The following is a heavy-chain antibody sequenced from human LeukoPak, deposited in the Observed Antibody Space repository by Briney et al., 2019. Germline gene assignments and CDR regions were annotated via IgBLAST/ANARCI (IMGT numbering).Heavy chain of an antibody. CDR2: IYYSGST. V-gene: IGHV4-31*03. D-gene: IGHD3-22*01. CDR1: GGSISSGGYY. Sequence: SQTLSLTCTVSGGSISSGGYYWSWIRQHPGKGLEWIGYIYYSGSTYYNPSLKSRVTISVDTSKNQFSLKLGSVTAADTAVYYCARGIYYDSSGYGPYYYYFGMDVWGQGTTVTVSS. J-gene: IGHJ6*02. CDR3: ARGIYYDSSGYGPYYYYFGMDV.